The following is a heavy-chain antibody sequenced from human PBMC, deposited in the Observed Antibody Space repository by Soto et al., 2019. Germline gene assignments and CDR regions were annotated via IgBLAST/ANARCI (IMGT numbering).Heavy chain of an antibody. D-gene: IGHD3-16*01. CDR3: ARDLPDYVLGYSGPRNLWFDP. CDR1: GGSFSGYY. CDR2: IYYSGST. Sequence: SETLSLTCAVYGGSFSGYYWSWIRQPPGKGLEWIGYIYYSGSTYYNPSLKSRVTISVDTSKNQFSLKLSSVTAADTAVYYCARDLPDYVLGYSGPRNLWFDPWGQGSLVSVS. J-gene: IGHJ5*02. V-gene: IGHV4-30-4*08.